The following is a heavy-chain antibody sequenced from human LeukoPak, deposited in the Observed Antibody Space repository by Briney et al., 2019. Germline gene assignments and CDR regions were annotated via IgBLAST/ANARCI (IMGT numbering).Heavy chain of an antibody. J-gene: IGHJ5*02. Sequence: GGSLRLSCAASGFTLTTNYMTWVRQAPGKGLEWVSVIYISGNTYYTDSVKGRFTISRDSSKNTLHLQMNSLRPEDTAVYYCARVLPYDYINRFDRWGQGTLVTVSS. CDR1: GFTLTTNY. D-gene: IGHD4-11*01. V-gene: IGHV3-66*03. CDR2: IYISGNT. CDR3: ARVLPYDYINRFDR.